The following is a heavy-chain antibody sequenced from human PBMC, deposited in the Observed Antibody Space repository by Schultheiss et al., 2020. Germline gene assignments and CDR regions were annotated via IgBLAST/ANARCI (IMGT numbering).Heavy chain of an antibody. D-gene: IGHD4-23*01. CDR2: IIPIFGTA. J-gene: IGHJ6*02. Sequence: SVKVSCKASGGTFSSYAISWVRQAPGQGLEWMGGIIPIFGTANYAQKFQGRVTITADESTSTAYMELSSLRSEDTAVYYCAVMTTVVIPRVIDIYYYYGTHVSGQGTTVNVSS. CDR1: GGTFSSYA. CDR3: AVMTTVVIPRVIDIYYYYGTHV. V-gene: IGHV1-69*13.